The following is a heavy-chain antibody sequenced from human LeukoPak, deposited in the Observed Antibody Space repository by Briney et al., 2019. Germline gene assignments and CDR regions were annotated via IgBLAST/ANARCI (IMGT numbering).Heavy chain of an antibody. CDR2: IYHSGST. V-gene: IGHV4-38-2*02. D-gene: IGHD6-13*01. Sequence: PSETVSLTCTVSGYSISSGYYWGWIRQPPGKGLEWIGSIYHSGSTYYNPSLKSRVTISVDTSKNQFSLKLSSVTAADTAVYYCARLYSSSWFEGFDYWGQGTLVTVSS. J-gene: IGHJ4*02. CDR1: GYSISSGYY. CDR3: ARLYSSSWFEGFDY.